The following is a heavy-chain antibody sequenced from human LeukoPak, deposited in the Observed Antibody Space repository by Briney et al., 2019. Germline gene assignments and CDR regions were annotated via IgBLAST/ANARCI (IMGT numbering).Heavy chain of an antibody. D-gene: IGHD1-26*01. CDR1: GYTFTSNY. Sequence: ASVKVSCKAFGYTFTSNYMHWVRQAPGQGPEWMGVISPSGGSTTYAQKFQGRVTLTRDMSTSTDYLELSSLRSEDTAVYYCARDPFRLGWSSNLDYWGQGTLVTVSS. CDR3: ARDPFRLGWSSNLDY. CDR2: ISPSGGST. V-gene: IGHV1-46*01. J-gene: IGHJ4*02.